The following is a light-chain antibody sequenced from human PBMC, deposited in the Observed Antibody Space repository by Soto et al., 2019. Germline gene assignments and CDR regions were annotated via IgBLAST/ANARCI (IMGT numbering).Light chain of an antibody. Sequence: QLVLTQPPSVSGAPGQRVTISCTGSSSNIGAGHVVHWYQQFPGRAPNLLIYGSSNRPSGVPDRFSGSKSGTSASLAITGLQDEDEADYYCQSYDNTLSASLFGGGTKLTVL. CDR1: SSNIGAGHV. CDR2: GSS. CDR3: QSYDNTLSASL. V-gene: IGLV1-40*01. J-gene: IGLJ2*01.